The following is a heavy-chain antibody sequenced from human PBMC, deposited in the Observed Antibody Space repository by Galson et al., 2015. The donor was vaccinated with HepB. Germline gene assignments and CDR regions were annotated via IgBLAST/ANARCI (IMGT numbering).Heavy chain of an antibody. CDR3: ARVGNAAYSGSYPGLDY. CDR1: GGSFSGHF. D-gene: IGHD1-26*01. Sequence: ETLSLTCAVYGGSFSGHFWSWIRQRPGKGLEWIGEMNHRGTSNYNPSLKSRVTISVDASKNQFSLELSSVTAADTAVYYCARVGNAAYSGSYPGLDYWGQGTLVTVSS. V-gene: IGHV4-34*01. J-gene: IGHJ4*01. CDR2: MNHRGTS.